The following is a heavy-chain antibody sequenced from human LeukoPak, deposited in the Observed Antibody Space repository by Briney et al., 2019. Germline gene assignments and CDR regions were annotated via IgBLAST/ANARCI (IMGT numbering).Heavy chain of an antibody. D-gene: IGHD2-2*01. CDR2: INPNSGGT. V-gene: IGHV1-2*02. CDR1: GYTFTGYY. Sequence: ASVKVSCKASGYTFTGYYMHWVRQAPGQGLEWMGWINPNSGGTNYAQKFQGRVTMTRDTSISTAYMELSRLRSDDTAVYYCARVVPAASNFDYWGQGTLVTVSS. J-gene: IGHJ4*02. CDR3: ARVVPAASNFDY.